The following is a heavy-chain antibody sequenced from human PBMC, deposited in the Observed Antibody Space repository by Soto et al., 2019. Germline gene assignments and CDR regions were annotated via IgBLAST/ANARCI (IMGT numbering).Heavy chain of an antibody. Sequence: GGSLRLSCAASGFTFSDYYMSWIRQAPGKGLEWVSHISSSSSYTNYADSVKGRFTISRDNAKNSLYLQMNSLRAEDTAVYYCASLRDGYNSIDYWGQGTLVTVSS. CDR1: GFTFSDYY. J-gene: IGHJ4*02. D-gene: IGHD5-12*01. V-gene: IGHV3-11*06. CDR2: ISSSSSYT. CDR3: ASLRDGYNSIDY.